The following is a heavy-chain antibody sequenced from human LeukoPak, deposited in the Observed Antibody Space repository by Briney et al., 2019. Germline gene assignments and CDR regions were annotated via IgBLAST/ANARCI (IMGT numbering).Heavy chain of an antibody. V-gene: IGHV3-48*03. CDR2: INSCGSNT. Sequence: GGSLRLSCAASGFIFRSYEMNWLRQAPGKGLEWPSYINSCGSNTYYADSVKGRFTISRDNAKNSLYLQMNSLRAEDTAVYYCATKHDYWGQGTLVTVSS. CDR3: ATKHDY. J-gene: IGHJ4*02. CDR1: GFIFRSYE.